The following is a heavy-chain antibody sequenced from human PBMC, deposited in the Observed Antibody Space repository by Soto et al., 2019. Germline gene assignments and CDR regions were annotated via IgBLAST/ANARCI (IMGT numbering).Heavy chain of an antibody. Sequence: QVHLVESGGGVVQPGGSLRLSCAASGFAFSSHGMHWLRQAPGKGLEGVTVISYDGSNEYYADSVKGRFTIFRDNSKNILYLQMNSLRTEDTAVYYCAKERMEQYQLLPFFDYWGQGTPVTVSS. CDR3: AKERMEQYQLLPFFDY. D-gene: IGHD2-2*01. CDR2: ISYDGSNE. J-gene: IGHJ4*02. V-gene: IGHV3-30*18. CDR1: GFAFSSHG.